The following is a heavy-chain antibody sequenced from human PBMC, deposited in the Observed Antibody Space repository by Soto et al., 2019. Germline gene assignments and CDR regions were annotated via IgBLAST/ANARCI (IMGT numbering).Heavy chain of an antibody. CDR3: ARDPPTSIAAAGNWFDP. CDR2: INHSGST. D-gene: IGHD6-13*01. J-gene: IGHJ5*02. Sequence: PSETLSLTCAVYGGSFSGYYWSWIRQPPGKGLEWIGEINHSGSTNYNPSLKSRVTISVDTSKNQFSLKLSSVTAADTAVYYCARDPPTSIAAAGNWFDPWGQGTLVTVS. CDR1: GGSFSGYY. V-gene: IGHV4-34*01.